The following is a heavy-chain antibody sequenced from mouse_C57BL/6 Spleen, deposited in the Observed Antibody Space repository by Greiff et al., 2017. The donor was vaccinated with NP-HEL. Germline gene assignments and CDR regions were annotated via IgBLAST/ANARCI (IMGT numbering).Heavy chain of an antibody. D-gene: IGHD1-1*01. J-gene: IGHJ1*03. Sequence: VQLQQPGAELVKPGASVKLSCKASGYTFTSYWMHWVNQRPGQGLEWIGMIHPNSGSTNYNEKFKSKATLTVDKSSSTAYMQLSSLTSEDSAVYYCAREGTTVMRYFDVWGTGTTVTVSS. CDR1: GYTFTSYW. CDR3: AREGTTVMRYFDV. V-gene: IGHV1-64*01. CDR2: IHPNSGST.